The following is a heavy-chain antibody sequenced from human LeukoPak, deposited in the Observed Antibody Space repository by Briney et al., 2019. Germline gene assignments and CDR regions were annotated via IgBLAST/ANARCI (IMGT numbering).Heavy chain of an antibody. Sequence: GGSLRLSCAASDFTFSDYWMSWVRQAPGKGLEWVANINQDGTGKEHVDSVRGRFTISRDNAKNSLYLQMNSLRAEDTAVYFCARDPYSGSYGAFDIWGRGTMVAVSS. CDR3: ARDPYSGSYGAFDI. CDR1: DFTFSDYW. D-gene: IGHD1-26*01. CDR2: INQDGTGK. V-gene: IGHV3-7*01. J-gene: IGHJ3*02.